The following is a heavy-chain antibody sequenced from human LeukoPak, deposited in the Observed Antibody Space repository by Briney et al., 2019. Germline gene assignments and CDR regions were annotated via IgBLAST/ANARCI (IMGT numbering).Heavy chain of an antibody. D-gene: IGHD1-26*01. CDR3: AKHMRATNTYSFFGLDV. CDR2: INWNGGGT. CDR1: GFTFKDYG. V-gene: IGHV3-9*01. J-gene: IGHJ6*02. Sequence: GRSLRLSCAATGFTFKDYGMHWVRQPPGKGLEWVSSINWNGGGTDYADSVKGRFTISRDNAKNSLYLQLSSLKPEDTALYYCAKHMRATNTYSFFGLDVWGQGTTVTVSS.